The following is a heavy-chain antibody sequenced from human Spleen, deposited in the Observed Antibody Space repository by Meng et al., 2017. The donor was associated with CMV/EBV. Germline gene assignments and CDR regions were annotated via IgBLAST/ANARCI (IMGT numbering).Heavy chain of an antibody. V-gene: IGHV1-2*02. J-gene: IGHJ5*02. Sequence: SCKTSGYPFTYDYIHWVRQAPGQGLEWMGWINPNTGDTNYEQNFQGRVSMTRDTSLSTAYMELRSLTSDDTAVYYCARDGGNLDWFDPWGQGTLVTISS. D-gene: IGHD4-23*01. CDR1: GYPFTYDY. CDR2: INPNTGDT. CDR3: ARDGGNLDWFDP.